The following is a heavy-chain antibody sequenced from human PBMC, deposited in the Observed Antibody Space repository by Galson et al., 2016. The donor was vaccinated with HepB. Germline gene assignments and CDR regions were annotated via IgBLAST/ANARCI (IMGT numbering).Heavy chain of an antibody. Sequence: SLRLSCAASGFSFSTYAMSWVRQAPGKGLEWVSSISGRGGTTHYADSVKGRFTISRDNSKNTLHLQMNSLRAEDTAVYYCGKHNFLDYYYMDVWGNGTTVTVPS. D-gene: IGHD2/OR15-2a*01. V-gene: IGHV3-23*01. CDR3: GKHNFLDYYYMDV. CDR1: GFSFSTYA. CDR2: ISGRGGTT. J-gene: IGHJ6*03.